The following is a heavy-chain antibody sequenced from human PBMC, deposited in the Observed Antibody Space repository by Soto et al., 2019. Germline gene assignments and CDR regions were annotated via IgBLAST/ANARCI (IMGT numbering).Heavy chain of an antibody. CDR1: GGTFSSYT. Sequence: ASVKVSCKASGGTFSSYTISWVRQAPGQGLEWMGRIIPILGIANYAQKFQGRVTITADKSTSTAYMELSSLRSEDTAVYYCASTQNSYDILTGYQNDYWGQGTLVTVSS. CDR2: IIPILGIA. V-gene: IGHV1-69*02. J-gene: IGHJ4*02. CDR3: ASTQNSYDILTGYQNDY. D-gene: IGHD3-9*01.